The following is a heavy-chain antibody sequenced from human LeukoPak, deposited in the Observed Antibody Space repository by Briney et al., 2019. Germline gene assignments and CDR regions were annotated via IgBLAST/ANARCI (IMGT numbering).Heavy chain of an antibody. V-gene: IGHV3-48*03. Sequence: GGSLRLSCAASALSFSSDEMNWVRQAPGKGLEWVSYISSSGSIIYYADSVKGRFTISRDNAKNSLYLQMNSLRTEDTALYYCAKDSDTSLWAFDIWGQGTMVIVSS. CDR1: ALSFSSDE. CDR2: ISSSGSII. J-gene: IGHJ3*02. CDR3: AKDSDTSLWAFDI. D-gene: IGHD2-2*01.